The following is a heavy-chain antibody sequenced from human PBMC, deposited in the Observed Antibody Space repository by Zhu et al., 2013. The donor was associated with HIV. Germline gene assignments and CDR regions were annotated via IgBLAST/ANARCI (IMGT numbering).Heavy chain of an antibody. CDR1: GYTFTNYG. V-gene: IGHV1-18*01. J-gene: IGHJ4*02. CDR2: ISAYNGNT. CDR3: ARDWRTWTRPNYLDY. Sequence: QVQLVQSGAEVKKPGASLKVSCKASGYTFTNYGISWVRQAPGQGLEWMAWISAYNGNTNYAQKLQGRVTLTTDTSTSTAYMELRSLRSDDTAAYYCARDWRTWTRPNYLDYWAREPWSPSPQ. D-gene: IGHD5-12*01.